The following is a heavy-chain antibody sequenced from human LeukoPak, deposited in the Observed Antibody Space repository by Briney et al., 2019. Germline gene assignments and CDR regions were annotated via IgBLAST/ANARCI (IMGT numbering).Heavy chain of an antibody. D-gene: IGHD3-10*01. CDR1: GYTFTGYY. Sequence: GLVKVSCKPSGYTFTGYYMRWVRQAPGQGLEWMGWINPNSGGTKYAQKFQGRVTMTRDTSISTAYMELSRLRSDDTAVYYCARAFVAAGPRGVDYWGQGTLVTVSS. V-gene: IGHV1-2*02. J-gene: IGHJ4*02. CDR2: INPNSGGT. CDR3: ARAFVAAGPRGVDY.